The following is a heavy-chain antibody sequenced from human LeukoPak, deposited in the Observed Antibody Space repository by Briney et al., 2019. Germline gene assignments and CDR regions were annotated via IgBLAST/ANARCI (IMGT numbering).Heavy chain of an antibody. Sequence: GGFLRLSCAASGFTFSSYAMSWVRQAPGKGLEWVSAISGSGGSTYYADSVRGRFTISRDNSKSTLYLQMNSLRAEDTAVYYCAKTAPGGGYFDYWGQGTLVTVSS. CDR1: GFTFSSYA. D-gene: IGHD3-10*01. CDR3: AKTAPGGGYFDY. V-gene: IGHV3-23*01. CDR2: ISGSGGST. J-gene: IGHJ4*02.